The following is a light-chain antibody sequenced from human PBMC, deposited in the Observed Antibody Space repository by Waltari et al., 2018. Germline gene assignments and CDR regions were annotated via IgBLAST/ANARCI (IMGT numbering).Light chain of an antibody. Sequence: EIVLTQSPGTLSLSPGERATLSCRASQSVSSNYLAWYQQKPGQAPRLLIYAASSRATGIPDRFSGSGSGTDFTLTISRLEPEDFAVYYCQQYSYSRWTFGQVTKVEIK. J-gene: IGKJ1*01. V-gene: IGKV3-20*01. CDR1: QSVSSNY. CDR2: AAS. CDR3: QQYSYSRWT.